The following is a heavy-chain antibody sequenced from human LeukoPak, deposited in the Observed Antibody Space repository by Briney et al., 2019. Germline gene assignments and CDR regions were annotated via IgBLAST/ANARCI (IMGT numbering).Heavy chain of an antibody. J-gene: IGHJ5*02. CDR3: AFTVPAAIEVIDP. CDR1: GGAFSSYA. D-gene: IGHD2-2*01. Sequence: GASVKVSCKASGGAFSSYAISWVRQAPGQGLEWMGRIIPILGIANYAQKFQGRVTITADKSTSTAYMELSSLRSEDTAVYYCAFTVPAAIEVIDPWGQGTLVTVSS. CDR2: IIPILGIA. V-gene: IGHV1-69*04.